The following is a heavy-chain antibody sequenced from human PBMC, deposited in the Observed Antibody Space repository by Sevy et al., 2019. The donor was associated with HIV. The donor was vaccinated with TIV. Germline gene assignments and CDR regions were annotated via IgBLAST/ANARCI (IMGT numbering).Heavy chain of an antibody. CDR2: ISSDGSSK. CDR1: GFTFSSYW. CDR3: AGDGRAARDFDY. V-gene: IGHV3-74*01. D-gene: IGHD6-6*01. Sequence: GGSLRLSCAASGFTFSSYWMHWVRHAPGKGLVWVSRISSDGSSKSYADSVRGRFTISRDNAKNTLYLQMNSLRAEDTALYYCAGDGRAARDFDYWGQGTLVTVSS. J-gene: IGHJ4*02.